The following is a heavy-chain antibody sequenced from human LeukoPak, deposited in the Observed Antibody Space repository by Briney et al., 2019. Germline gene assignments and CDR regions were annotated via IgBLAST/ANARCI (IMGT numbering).Heavy chain of an antibody. J-gene: IGHJ4*02. D-gene: IGHD6-6*01. CDR2: IYHSGST. CDR1: GYSISSGYY. Sequence: SETLSLTCTVSGYSISSGYYWGWIRQPPGKGLEWIGSIYHSGSTYYNPSLKSRVTISVDTSKNQFSLKLSSVTAADTAVYYCARGGTLAIAAPTYFDHWGQGTLVTVSS. CDR3: ARGGTLAIAAPTYFDH. V-gene: IGHV4-38-2*02.